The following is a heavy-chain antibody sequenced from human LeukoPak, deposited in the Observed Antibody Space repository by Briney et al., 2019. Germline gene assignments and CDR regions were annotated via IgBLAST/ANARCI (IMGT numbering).Heavy chain of an antibody. CDR1: GFTVSSNY. V-gene: IGHV3-66*04. CDR2: IYSGGST. D-gene: IGHD4-4*01. Sequence: PGGSLRLSCAASGFTVSSNYMSWVRQAPGKGLEWVSVIYSGGSTYYADSVRGRFTISRDNSKNTLYLQMNSLRAEDTAVYYCARLTTTATTFVYWGQGALVTVSS. J-gene: IGHJ4*02. CDR3: ARLTTTATTFVY.